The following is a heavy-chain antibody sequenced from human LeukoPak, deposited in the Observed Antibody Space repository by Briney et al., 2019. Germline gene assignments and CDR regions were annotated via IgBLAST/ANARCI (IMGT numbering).Heavy chain of an antibody. D-gene: IGHD3-16*02. J-gene: IGHJ4*02. CDR3: ARATYYDYVWGSYLDY. V-gene: IGHV3-66*02. Sequence: WISVIYSGGSTYYADSVKGRFTISRDNSKNTLYLQMNSLRAEDTAVYYCARATYYDYVWGSYLDYWGQGTLVTVSS. CDR2: IYSGGST.